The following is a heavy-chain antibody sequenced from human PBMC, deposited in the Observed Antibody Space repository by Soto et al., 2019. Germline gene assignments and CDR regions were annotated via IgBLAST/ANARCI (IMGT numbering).Heavy chain of an antibody. V-gene: IGHV4-34*01. CDR2: INHSGST. CDR3: ARSWYATPYYYYYYGMDV. Sequence: PSETLSLTCAVYGGSFSGYYWSWIRQPPGKGLEWIGEINHSGSTNYNPSLKSRVTISVDTSKNQFSLKLSSVTAADTAVYYCARSWYATPYYYYYYGMDVWGQGTTVTVLL. J-gene: IGHJ6*02. CDR1: GGSFSGYY. D-gene: IGHD2-8*01.